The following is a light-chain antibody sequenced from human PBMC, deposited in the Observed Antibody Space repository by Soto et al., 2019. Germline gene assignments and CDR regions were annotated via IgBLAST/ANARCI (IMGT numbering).Light chain of an antibody. Sequence: DIQMIQSPSSXSAPVGDRVTISCRASQDIDKWLAWYQQKPGKAPKLLISAASTLQSGVPSRFSGSGSGTEFTLTIQSLQPDDIATYYCQHASSFPHTFGQ. CDR3: QHASSFPHT. J-gene: IGKJ2*01. V-gene: IGKV1-12*01. CDR2: AAS. CDR1: QDIDKW.